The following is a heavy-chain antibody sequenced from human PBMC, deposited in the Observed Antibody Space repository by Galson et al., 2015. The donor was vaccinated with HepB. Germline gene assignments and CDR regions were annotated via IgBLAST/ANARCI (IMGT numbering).Heavy chain of an antibody. CDR3: AREAIYRRAFFDY. CDR2: INPSDGST. Sequence: SVKVSCKASGYTFTNSYLHWVRQAPGQGLEWMGIINPSDGSTSYAQKFQGRVTMTRDTSTSTVYMGLSSLRSEDAAIYYCAREAIYRRAFFDYWGQGTLVPVSS. V-gene: IGHV1-46*01. CDR1: GYTFTNSY. D-gene: IGHD3-16*02. J-gene: IGHJ4*02.